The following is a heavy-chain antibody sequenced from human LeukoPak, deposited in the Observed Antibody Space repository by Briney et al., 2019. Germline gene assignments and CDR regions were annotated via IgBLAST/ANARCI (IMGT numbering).Heavy chain of an antibody. J-gene: IGHJ4*02. CDR2: ISSSGSST. Sequence: GGSLRLSCAASGFTLSNYAMSWVRQAPGKGLGWVSAISSSGSSTYYADSVKGRFTISRANSKNTLYLQMSSLRAEDTAVYYCTSGATGYYIFDYWGQGTLVTVSS. CDR3: TSGATGYYIFDY. CDR1: GFTLSNYA. D-gene: IGHD3-9*01. V-gene: IGHV3-23*01.